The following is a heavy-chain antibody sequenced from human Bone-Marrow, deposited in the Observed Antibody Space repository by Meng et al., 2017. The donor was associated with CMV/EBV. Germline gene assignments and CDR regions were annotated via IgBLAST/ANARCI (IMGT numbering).Heavy chain of an antibody. D-gene: IGHD2-2*02. CDR2: ISGSGGST. CDR1: GFTFSSYA. Sequence: GESLKISCAASGFTFSSYAMSWVRQAPGKGLEWVSAISGSGGSTYYADSVKGRFTISRDNSKNTLYLQMNSLRAEDTAVYYCAKDPPHPYCSSTSCYSGYWGQGTLVTVSS. CDR3: AKDPPHPYCSSTSCYSGY. J-gene: IGHJ4*02. V-gene: IGHV3-23*01.